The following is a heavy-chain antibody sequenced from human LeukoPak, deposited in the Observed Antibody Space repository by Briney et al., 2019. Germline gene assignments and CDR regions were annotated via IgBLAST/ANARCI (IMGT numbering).Heavy chain of an antibody. V-gene: IGHV1-2*02. CDR3: ARAGVDVGATPIMDV. CDR2: INPNSGAT. Sequence: GASVKVSCKASGYTFTGYYMHWVRQAPGQGLEWMGWINPNSGATDYAQNFQGRVTMTRDSSISTAYMELSKLRSDDTAVYICARAGVDVGATPIMDVWGKGTTVTVSS. J-gene: IGHJ6*04. D-gene: IGHD1-26*01. CDR1: GYTFTGYY.